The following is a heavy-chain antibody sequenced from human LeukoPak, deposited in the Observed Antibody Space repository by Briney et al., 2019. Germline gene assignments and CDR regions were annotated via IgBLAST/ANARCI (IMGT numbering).Heavy chain of an antibody. CDR1: GYTFTSYG. V-gene: IGHV1-18*01. J-gene: IGHJ4*02. CDR2: ISAYKGNT. CDR3: ARAPRATDHYFDY. Sequence: ASVKVSCKASGYTFTSYGISWVRQAPGQGLEWMGWISAYKGNTNYAQKFQGRVTITADKSTSTAYMELSSLRSEDTAVYYCARAPRATDHYFDYWGQGTLVTVSS.